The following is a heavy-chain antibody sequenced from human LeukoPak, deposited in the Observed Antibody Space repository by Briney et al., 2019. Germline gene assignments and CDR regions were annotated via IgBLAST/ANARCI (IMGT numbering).Heavy chain of an antibody. Sequence: SETLSLTWAVYGGSFSGYYWSWIRQPPGKGLEWIGEINHSGSTNYDPSLKSRVTISVDTSKNQFSLKLSSVTAADTAVYYCASPTRYSGYDSWGQGTLVTVSS. CDR2: INHSGST. D-gene: IGHD5-12*01. CDR1: GGSFSGYY. J-gene: IGHJ4*02. CDR3: ASPTRYSGYDS. V-gene: IGHV4-34*01.